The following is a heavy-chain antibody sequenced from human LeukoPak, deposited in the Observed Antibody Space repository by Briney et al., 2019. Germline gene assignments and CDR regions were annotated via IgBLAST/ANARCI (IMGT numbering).Heavy chain of an antibody. D-gene: IGHD6-13*01. V-gene: IGHV3-23*01. CDR3: AKRREVSSSWPSPDY. J-gene: IGHJ4*02. CDR2: INRSGGST. CDR1: VCTFTCYA. Sequence: GRSLTLTCASSVCTFTCYAMSWVRQAPGKGLEWVSTINRSGGSTYYADSVKGRFTISRDNSKNTLYLQMNSLRAEDTAVYYCAKRREVSSSWPSPDYWGQGTRVTVSS.